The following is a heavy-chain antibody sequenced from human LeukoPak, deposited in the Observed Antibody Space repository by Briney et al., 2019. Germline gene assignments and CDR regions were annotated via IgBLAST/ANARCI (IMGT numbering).Heavy chain of an antibody. CDR1: GDSISTSNSY. J-gene: IGHJ4*02. Sequence: SETLSLTCTVSGDSISTSNSYWGWIRQPPGKALEWIGSIYYSGNTYYNASLKSRVTISVDTSKNQFSLKLSSVTAADTAVYYCAGGHSSSSSYWGQGTLVTVSS. D-gene: IGHD6-6*01. V-gene: IGHV4-39*07. CDR3: AGGHSSSSSY. CDR2: IYYSGNT.